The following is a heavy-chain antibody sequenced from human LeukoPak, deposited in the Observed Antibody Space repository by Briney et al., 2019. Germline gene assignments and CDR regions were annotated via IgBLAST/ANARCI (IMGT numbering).Heavy chain of an antibody. Sequence: ASVKVSCKASGYTFTNYGISWVRQAPGQGLEWMGWISAYNGNTHYAQNLQGRVTMTTDTSTSTAYMELKSLRSDDTAVYYCARGWRRFMSDGYNEYFQHWGQGTLVTVSS. CDR2: ISAYNGNT. CDR3: ARGWRRFMSDGYNEYFQH. J-gene: IGHJ1*01. CDR1: GYTFTNYG. D-gene: IGHD5-24*01. V-gene: IGHV1-18*01.